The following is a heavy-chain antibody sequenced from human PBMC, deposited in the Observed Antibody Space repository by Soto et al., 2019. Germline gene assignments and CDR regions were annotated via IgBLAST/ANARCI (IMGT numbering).Heavy chain of an antibody. CDR1: CGSFIGYY. V-gene: IGHV4-34*01. D-gene: IGHD2-2*01. CDR2: INHRGST. Sequence: SETLSLTCVFYCGSFIGYYWSWIRQSPGKVLEWIGGINHRGSTNYNPSLESRVTISVDTSKNQFSLKLPSVTAADTAMYYCARDGFCTSTTCRVGNWFDPWGQGTLVNVSS. CDR3: ARDGFCTSTTCRVGNWFDP. J-gene: IGHJ5*02.